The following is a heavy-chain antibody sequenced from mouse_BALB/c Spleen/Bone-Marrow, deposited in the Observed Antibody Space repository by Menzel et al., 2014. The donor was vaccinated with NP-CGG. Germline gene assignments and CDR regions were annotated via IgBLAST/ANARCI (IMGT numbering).Heavy chain of an antibody. D-gene: IGHD1-2*01. Sequence: QVQLQQSGAELVRPGTSVKVSCKASGYAFTNYLIEWVKQRPGQGLEWIGVINPGSGGTNYNEKFKGKATLTADKSSSTTYMQLSSLTSDDSAVYFCARGGDYGSMDYWGQGTSVTVSS. CDR3: ARGGDYGSMDY. CDR1: GYAFTNYL. J-gene: IGHJ4*01. V-gene: IGHV1-54*01. CDR2: INPGSGGT.